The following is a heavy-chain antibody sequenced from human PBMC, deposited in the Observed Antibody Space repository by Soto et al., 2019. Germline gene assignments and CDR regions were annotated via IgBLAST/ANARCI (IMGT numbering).Heavy chain of an antibody. CDR1: GGSVSSGSYY. Sequence: SETLSLTCTVSGGSVSSGSYYWSWIRQPPGKGLEWIGYIYYSGSTNYNPSLKSRVTISVDTSKNQFSLKLSSVTAADTAVYYCARGEYYYGSGSPYYYYGMDVWGQGTTVTVSS. CDR2: IYYSGST. D-gene: IGHD3-10*01. CDR3: ARGEYYYGSGSPYYYYGMDV. V-gene: IGHV4-61*01. J-gene: IGHJ6*02.